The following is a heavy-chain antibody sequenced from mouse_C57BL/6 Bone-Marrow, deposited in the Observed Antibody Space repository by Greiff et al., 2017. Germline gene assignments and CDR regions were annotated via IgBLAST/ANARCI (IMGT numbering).Heavy chain of an antibody. D-gene: IGHD1-1*02. Sequence: QVQLKESGPELVKPGASVKISCKASGYAFSSSWMNWVKQRPGQGLEWIGRIYPGDGDTNYNGKFKGKATLTADKSSSTAYMQLSSLTSEDSAVXFCARDGVVDYWGQGTTLTVSS. V-gene: IGHV1-82*01. CDR2: IYPGDGDT. J-gene: IGHJ2*01. CDR3: ARDGVVDY. CDR1: GYAFSSSW.